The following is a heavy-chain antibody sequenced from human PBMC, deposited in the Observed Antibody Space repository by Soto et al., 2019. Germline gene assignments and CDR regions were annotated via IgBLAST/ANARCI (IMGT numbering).Heavy chain of an antibody. CDR1: GGSISSGDYF. CDR3: ARGLVIRPYYYHGMDV. J-gene: IGHJ6*01. Sequence: QVQLQESGPGLVKPSQTLSLTCTASGGSISSGDYFWSWIRQSPGKGLEWIGYISSIGSTYYNPSLKSRVSVSRDTSKNQFSLKLSSVTTTDTAVYYCARGLVIRPYYYHGMDVW. V-gene: IGHV4-30-4*01. D-gene: IGHD3-9*01. CDR2: ISSIGST.